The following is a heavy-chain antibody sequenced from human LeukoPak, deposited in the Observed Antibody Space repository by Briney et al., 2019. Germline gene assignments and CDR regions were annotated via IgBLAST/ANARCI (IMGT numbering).Heavy chain of an antibody. CDR1: GGSISGYY. CDR2: IYYSGST. Sequence: SETLSLTCTVSGGSISGYYWSWIRQPPGKGLEWIGYIYYSGSTNYNPSPKSRVTISVDTSKNQFSLKMSSVAAADTAVYYCAGRAVEDYYYGMDVWGQGTTVTVSS. J-gene: IGHJ6*02. CDR3: AGRAVEDYYYGMDV. V-gene: IGHV4-59*08.